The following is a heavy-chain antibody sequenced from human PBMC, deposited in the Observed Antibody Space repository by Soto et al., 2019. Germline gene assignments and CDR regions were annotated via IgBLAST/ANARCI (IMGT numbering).Heavy chain of an antibody. D-gene: IGHD6-19*01. V-gene: IGHV3-33*01. CDR1: GFTFSSYV. CDR2: IWYDGSNK. CDR3: ARARPQQWLVLDY. Sequence: QVQLVESGGGVVQPGRSMRLSCAPSGFTFSSYVMHWVRQAPGKGLEWVALIWYDGSNKYYADSVKGRFTISRDNSKNTVYLQMNSLRAEDTAVSYCARARPQQWLVLDYWGQGTLVTVSS. J-gene: IGHJ4*02.